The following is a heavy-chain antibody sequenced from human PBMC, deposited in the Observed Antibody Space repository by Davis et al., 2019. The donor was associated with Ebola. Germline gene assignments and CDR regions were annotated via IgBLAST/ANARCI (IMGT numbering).Heavy chain of an antibody. CDR2: TYYNSKWYS. CDR1: GDSVSINSGG. Sequence: LRLSCAISGDSVSINSGGWNWIRQSPSRGLEWLGRTYYNSKWYSDYAASVKSRITINPDTSKNPLSLQLNSVTPEDTAVYYCARGWLRSGLDSWGQGTLVTVSS. V-gene: IGHV6-1*01. CDR3: ARGWLRSGLDS. D-gene: IGHD5-12*01. J-gene: IGHJ4*02.